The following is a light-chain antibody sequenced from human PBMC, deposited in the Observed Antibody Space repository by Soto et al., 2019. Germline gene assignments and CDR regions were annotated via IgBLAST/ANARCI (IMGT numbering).Light chain of an antibody. CDR1: QGINNY. CDR2: AAS. V-gene: IGKV1-9*01. CDR3: QQLNSYPVT. Sequence: DIPLTQSPSFLSASVGDRVTITCRASQGINNYLAWYQQKPGKAPKLLIYAASTLESGVPSRFSGSGSGAEFTLTISSLQSEDFATYYCQQLNSYPVTFGQGTKVEIK. J-gene: IGKJ1*01.